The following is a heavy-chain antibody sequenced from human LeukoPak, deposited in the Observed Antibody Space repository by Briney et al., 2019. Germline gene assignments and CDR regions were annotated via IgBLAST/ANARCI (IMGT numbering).Heavy chain of an antibody. D-gene: IGHD3-9*01. CDR1: GFTFSSYA. V-gene: IGHV3-23*01. CDR2: ISGGGGST. J-gene: IGHJ4*02. CDR3: AKFYDISTGYSDY. Sequence: GGSLRLSCAASGFTFSSYAMSWVRQSPGKGLEWVSVISGGGGSTYYADSVKGRFTISRDNSKNTLYLQMNSLRADDTAVYYCAKFYDISTGYSDYWGQGTLVTVSS.